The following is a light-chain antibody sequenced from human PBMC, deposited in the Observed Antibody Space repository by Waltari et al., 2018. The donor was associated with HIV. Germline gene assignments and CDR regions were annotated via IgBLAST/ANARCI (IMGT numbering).Light chain of an antibody. CDR2: RAS. V-gene: IGKV1-5*03. Sequence: DIQMTQSPSTLSASVGDRVTITCRASQSISSWLAWYQQIPGKAPKLLIYRASILQSGVPSRFSGSGSGTEFTLTINSLQPDDFATYYFQHYDTYPISFGQGTRLEI. CDR1: QSISSW. J-gene: IGKJ5*01. CDR3: QHYDTYPIS.